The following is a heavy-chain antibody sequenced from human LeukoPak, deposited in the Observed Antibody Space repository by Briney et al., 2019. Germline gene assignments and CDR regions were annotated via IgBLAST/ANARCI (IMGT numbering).Heavy chain of an antibody. Sequence: GGSLRLSCAASGFTFSIYWMHWVRQAPGKGLVWVSRINSDGSSTNYADSVKGRFTISRDNAKNSLYLQMNSLRAEDTAVYYCARAPREWLLGYYFDYWGQGTLVTVSS. V-gene: IGHV3-74*01. D-gene: IGHD3-3*01. CDR3: ARAPREWLLGYYFDY. CDR1: GFTFSIYW. J-gene: IGHJ4*02. CDR2: INSDGSST.